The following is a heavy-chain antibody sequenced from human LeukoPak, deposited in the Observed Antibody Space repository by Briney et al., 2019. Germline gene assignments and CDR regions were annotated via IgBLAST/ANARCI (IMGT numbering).Heavy chain of an antibody. D-gene: IGHD3-22*01. Sequence: SVKVSCKASGGTFSSYAISWVRQAPGPGLEWMGGIIPIFGTANYAQKFQGRVTITTDESTSTAYMELSSLRSEDTAVYYCARAPPGYYDSSGYWDLWGQGTLVTVSS. CDR2: IIPIFGTA. CDR3: ARAPPGYYDSSGYWDL. J-gene: IGHJ4*02. V-gene: IGHV1-69*05. CDR1: GGTFSSYA.